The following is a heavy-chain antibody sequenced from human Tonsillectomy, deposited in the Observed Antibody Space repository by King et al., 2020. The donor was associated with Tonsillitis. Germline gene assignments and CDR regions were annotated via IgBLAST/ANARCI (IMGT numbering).Heavy chain of an antibody. CDR1: GSSISGGAYY. Sequence: QLQESGPGLVKPSQTLSLTCTVSGSSISGGAYYWSWIRQHPGKGLEWIGDIYNSENTFYSPSLKSRLTISVDTSKNQFSLNLRSVTAADTAVYYCGLYDGGVFDPWGQGTLVTVSS. D-gene: IGHD4-23*01. J-gene: IGHJ5*02. CDR3: GLYDGGVFDP. CDR2: IYNSENT. V-gene: IGHV4-31*03.